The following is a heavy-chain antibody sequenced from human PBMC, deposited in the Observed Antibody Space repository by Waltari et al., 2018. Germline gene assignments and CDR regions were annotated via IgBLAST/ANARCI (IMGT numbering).Heavy chain of an antibody. CDR2: IYYSGTT. CDR3: AREIYGGNSRPFDY. CDR1: GGSIRSYY. D-gene: IGHD4-17*01. Sequence: QVQLQESGPGLLKPSETLSLTCSVSGGSIRSYYWNWFRQPPGKGLEWLGYIYYSGTTNYNPSLKSRVTISVDTSKNQVSLQLRSVTAADTAVYYCAREIYGGNSRPFDYWGQGMLVTVSS. J-gene: IGHJ4*02. V-gene: IGHV4-59*01.